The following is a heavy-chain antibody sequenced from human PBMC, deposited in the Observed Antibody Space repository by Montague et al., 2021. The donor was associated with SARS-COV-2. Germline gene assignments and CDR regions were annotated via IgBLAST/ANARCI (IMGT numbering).Heavy chain of an antibody. V-gene: IGHV4-61*02. CDR2: IYTSGST. CDR3: ARADFWSGYLYFDY. Sequence: TLSLTCTVSGGSISSGSYYWSWTRQPAGKGLEWIGRIYTSGSTNYNPSLKGRVTISVDTSKNQFSLKLSSVTAADTAVYYCARADFWSGYLYFDYWGQGTLVTVSS. J-gene: IGHJ4*02. D-gene: IGHD3-3*01. CDR1: GGSISSGSYY.